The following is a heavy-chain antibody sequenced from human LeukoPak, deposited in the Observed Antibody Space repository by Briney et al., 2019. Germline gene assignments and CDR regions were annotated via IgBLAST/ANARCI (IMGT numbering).Heavy chain of an antibody. V-gene: IGHV3-23*01. D-gene: IGHD3-9*01. CDR3: AKVQDYDILTGYYIAGGKFDY. J-gene: IGHJ4*02. Sequence: SGGSLRLSCAASGFTFSTYAMSWVRQAPGKGLEWVSTISGSGGSTYYADSVKGRLTISRDNSKNTLYLQMDSLRAEDTAIYYCAKVQDYDILTGYYIAGGKFDYWGQGTLVTVFS. CDR2: ISGSGGST. CDR1: GFTFSTYA.